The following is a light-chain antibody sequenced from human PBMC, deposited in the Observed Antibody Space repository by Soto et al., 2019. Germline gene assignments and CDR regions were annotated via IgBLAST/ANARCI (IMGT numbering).Light chain of an antibody. V-gene: IGLV2-11*01. CDR3: CSYAGSYTHV. J-gene: IGLJ1*01. Sequence: QSALAQPPSASGSPGQSVTITCTGTNSDVGTYNYVSWYQHHPGKAPKLIIYDVSERPSGVPDRFSGSKSGNTGNTASLTISGLQAEDEADYYCCSYAGSYTHVFGSGTKLTVL. CDR1: NSDVGTYNY. CDR2: DVS.